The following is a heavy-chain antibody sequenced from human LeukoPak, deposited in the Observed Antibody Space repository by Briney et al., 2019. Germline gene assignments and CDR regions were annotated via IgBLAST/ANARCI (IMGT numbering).Heavy chain of an antibody. V-gene: IGHV4-39*01. J-gene: IGHJ4*02. CDR3: ARQGETTAGY. Sequence: PSETLSLTCTVSGGSISSSRYYWGWIRQPPGKGLEWIGSIYYSGSTYYNPSLKSRVTISVDTSKNQFSLKLSSVTAADTAVYYCARQGETTAGYWGQGTLVTVSS. D-gene: IGHD4-17*01. CDR2: IYYSGST. CDR1: GGSISSSRYY.